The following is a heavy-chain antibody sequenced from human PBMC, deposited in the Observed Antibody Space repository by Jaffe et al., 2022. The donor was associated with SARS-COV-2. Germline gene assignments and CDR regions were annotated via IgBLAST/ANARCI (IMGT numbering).Heavy chain of an antibody. Sequence: EVQLLESGGGLVQPGGSLRLSCAGSGFTFSNYAMSWVRQPPGKGLEWVSFISGSGDKTYYVDSVKGRFTISRDNSKNMLYVQMNSLRVEDTAVYYCARRGDYLESRGQGTLVTVSS. J-gene: IGHJ4*02. CDR2: ISGSGDKT. CDR1: GFTFSNYA. CDR3: ARRGDYLES. V-gene: IGHV3-23*01. D-gene: IGHD4-17*01.